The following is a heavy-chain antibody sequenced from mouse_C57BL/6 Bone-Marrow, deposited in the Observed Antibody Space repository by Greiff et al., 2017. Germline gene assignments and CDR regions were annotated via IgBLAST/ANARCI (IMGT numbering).Heavy chain of an antibody. Sequence: EVQRVESGGGLVKPGGSLKLSCAASGFTFSSYAMSWVRQTPEKRLEWVATISDGGSYTYYPDNVKGRFTISRDNAKNNLYLQMGHLKSEDRAMYYWARDGGSSDYWGQGTTLTVSS. D-gene: IGHD1-1*02. J-gene: IGHJ2*01. CDR1: GFTFSSYA. CDR3: ARDGGSSDY. V-gene: IGHV5-4*01. CDR2: ISDGGSYT.